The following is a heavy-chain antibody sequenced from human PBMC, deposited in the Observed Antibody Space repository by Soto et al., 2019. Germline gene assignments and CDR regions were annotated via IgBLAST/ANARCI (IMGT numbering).Heavy chain of an antibody. CDR2: IYPGDSDT. V-gene: IGHV5-51*01. J-gene: IGHJ3*02. Sequence: PGESLKISCKGSGYSFSNYWIGWVRQMPGKGLEWMGIIYPGDSDTRYSPSFQGQVTISADKSISTAFLQWSSLKASDTAMYYCARLVSLWSGDFKVSFEIWGQGTMVTVSS. CDR1: GYSFSNYW. CDR3: ARLVSLWSGDFKVSFEI. D-gene: IGHD3-10*01.